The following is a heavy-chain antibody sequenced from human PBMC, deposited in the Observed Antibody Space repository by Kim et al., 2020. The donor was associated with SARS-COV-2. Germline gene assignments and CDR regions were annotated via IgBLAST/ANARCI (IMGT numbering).Heavy chain of an antibody. Sequence: SQTLSLTCAISGDAVSSNSAAWNWIRQSPSRGLEWLGRTYYRSKWSNDYAVSVKSRITIDPDTSKNQFSLHLNSVTPEDTAVYYCARAVAGHNWFDPWGQGTLVTVSS. CDR2: TYYRSKWSN. CDR1: GDAVSSNSAA. V-gene: IGHV6-1*01. CDR3: ARAVAGHNWFDP. J-gene: IGHJ5*02. D-gene: IGHD6-19*01.